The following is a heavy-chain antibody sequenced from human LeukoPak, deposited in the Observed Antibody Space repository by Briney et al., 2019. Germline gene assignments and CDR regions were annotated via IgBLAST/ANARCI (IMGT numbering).Heavy chain of an antibody. CDR2: IKQDGSEK. Sequence: PGGSLRLSCAASGFTFSSYWMSWVRQAPGKGLEWVANIKQDGSEKYYVDSVKGRFTISRDNAKNSLYLQMNSLRAEDTAVYYCARHKSGYSSGWYVPPGFDYWGQGTLVTVSS. V-gene: IGHV3-7*01. CDR1: GFTFSSYW. J-gene: IGHJ4*02. D-gene: IGHD6-19*01. CDR3: ARHKSGYSSGWYVPPGFDY.